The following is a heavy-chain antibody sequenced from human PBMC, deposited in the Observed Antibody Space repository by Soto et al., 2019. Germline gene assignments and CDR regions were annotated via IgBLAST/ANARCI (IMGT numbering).Heavy chain of an antibody. V-gene: IGHV1-8*01. Sequence: GPSVKFSCKASGYTFTSYDINWVRQATGQGLEWMGWMNPNSGNTGYAQKLQGRVTMTTDTSTSTAYMELRSLRTDDTAMYYCARGPGISAAGRTFDYWGKATLVTVSS. J-gene: IGHJ4*02. CDR1: GYTFTSYD. CDR3: ARGPGISAAGRTFDY. CDR2: MNPNSGNT. D-gene: IGHD6-13*01.